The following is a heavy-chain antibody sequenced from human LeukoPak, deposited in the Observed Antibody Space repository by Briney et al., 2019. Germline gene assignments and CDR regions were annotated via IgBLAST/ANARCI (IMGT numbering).Heavy chain of an antibody. CDR3: AETHRYNH. D-gene: IGHD5-24*01. CDR2: IKTKTDGETT. Sequence: PGGSHRLSCAASGHIYSNAWKSWVREATGKGVKWVGRIKTKTDGETTDYAAPVKGRFTISRDDSKNTLYLQMTSLKTEDTAVYYCAETHRYNHWGQGTLVTVSS. CDR1: GHIYSNAW. J-gene: IGHJ5*02. V-gene: IGHV3-15*01.